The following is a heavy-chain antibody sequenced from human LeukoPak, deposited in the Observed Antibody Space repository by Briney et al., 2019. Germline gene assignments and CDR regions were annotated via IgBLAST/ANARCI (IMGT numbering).Heavy chain of an antibody. CDR3: VKAAYGDADSKFDY. V-gene: IGHV3-23*01. J-gene: IGHJ4*02. CDR1: GFTFSSYA. D-gene: IGHD4-17*01. CDR2: ISGSDGST. Sequence: PGGSLRLSCAASGFTFSSYAMSWVRQAQGMGLEWVSGISGSDGSTYYADSVKGRFTISRDNSKNTLYLQMNSLRAEDTAVYYCVKAAYGDADSKFDYWGQGTLATVSS.